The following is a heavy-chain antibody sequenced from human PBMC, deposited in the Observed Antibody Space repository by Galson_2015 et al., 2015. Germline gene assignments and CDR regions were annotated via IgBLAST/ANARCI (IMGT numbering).Heavy chain of an antibody. V-gene: IGHV3-7*03. CDR1: GFTLNTYW. CDR3: AKDAFSKPDD. Sequence: SLRLSCAASGFTLNTYWMSWVRQAPGKGLEWVANIDEDGTSTYYVGSVRGRFTISRDDARNSLHLQMNNLRVEDTAVYYCAKDAFSKPDDWGLGTLVTVSS. CDR2: IDEDGTST. D-gene: IGHD1-14*01. J-gene: IGHJ4*02.